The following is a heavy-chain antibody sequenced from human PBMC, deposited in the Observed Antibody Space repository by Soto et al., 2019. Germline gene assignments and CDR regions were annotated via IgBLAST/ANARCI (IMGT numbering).Heavy chain of an antibody. Sequence: QVQLVQSGAEVKKPGASVKVSCKASGYTFTNNDVTWVRQATGQGLEWMGWMNPGSGDTGYAQKFQGRVTMTRNISIATAYMELSSLRSEDTAIYYCARMASFGSLNWFDPWGQGTLVTVSS. CDR3: ARMASFGSLNWFDP. V-gene: IGHV1-8*01. CDR2: MNPGSGDT. J-gene: IGHJ5*02. D-gene: IGHD5-18*01. CDR1: GYTFTNND.